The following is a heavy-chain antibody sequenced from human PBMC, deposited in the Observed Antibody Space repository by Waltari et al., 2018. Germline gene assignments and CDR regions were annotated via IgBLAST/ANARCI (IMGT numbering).Heavy chain of an antibody. V-gene: IGHV2-26*01. CDR2: IFLYAEK. Sequence: QVTLKESGPVLVKSTETLTLTCTVSGFSLSNARMGVSWIRQPPGKALEWLAHIFLYAEKSYNSALKSRLTISRDTSKSQVVLTMTNVEPVDTATYFCTRISPRLYYYMDVWGKGTTVTVSS. CDR1: GFSLSNARMG. J-gene: IGHJ6*03. CDR3: TRISPRLYYYMDV.